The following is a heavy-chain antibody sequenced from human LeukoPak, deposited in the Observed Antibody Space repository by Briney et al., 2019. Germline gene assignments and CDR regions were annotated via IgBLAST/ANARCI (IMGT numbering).Heavy chain of an antibody. J-gene: IGHJ3*02. D-gene: IGHD3-22*01. V-gene: IGHV3-48*03. CDR3: ARAPDGYEAFDI. Sequence: GGSLRLSCAASGFTFRSYEMNWVRQAPGKGLEWVSYISGSGSSIYYADSVKGRFTISRDNAKNTLYLQMNSLRAEDTAVYYCARAPDGYEAFDIWGQGTMVTVSS. CDR1: GFTFRSYE. CDR2: ISGSGSSI.